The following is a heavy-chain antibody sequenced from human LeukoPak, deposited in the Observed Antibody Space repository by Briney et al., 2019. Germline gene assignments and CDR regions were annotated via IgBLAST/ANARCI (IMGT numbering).Heavy chain of an antibody. Sequence: PGGSLRLSCAASGFTFSSYSMNWVRQAPGKGLEWVSSISSSSSYIYYADSVKGRFTISRDNAKNSLYLQMNSLRAEDTAVYYCAREKHDYGAFDYYYHMDLWGKGTTVTISS. V-gene: IGHV3-21*01. CDR2: ISSSSSYI. J-gene: IGHJ6*03. D-gene: IGHD4-17*01. CDR1: GFTFSSYS. CDR3: AREKHDYGAFDYYYHMDL.